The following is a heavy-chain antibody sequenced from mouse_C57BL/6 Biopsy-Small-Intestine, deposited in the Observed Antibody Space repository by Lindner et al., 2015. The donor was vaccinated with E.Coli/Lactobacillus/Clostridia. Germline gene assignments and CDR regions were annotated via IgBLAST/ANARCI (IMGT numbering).Heavy chain of an antibody. CDR3: SSSSYDGYRDF. CDR2: IYPGNTDT. CDR1: GYTFTSSW. Sequence: VQLQESGTVLARPGASVRMSCKASGYTFTSSWIHWIKQRPGQGLEWIGAIYPGNTDTTYNQRFKAKAKLAAVTSASTAYMELSSLTNEDSAVYYCSSSSYDGYRDFWGQGTTLTVSS. V-gene: IGHV1-5*01. D-gene: IGHD2-3*01. J-gene: IGHJ2*01.